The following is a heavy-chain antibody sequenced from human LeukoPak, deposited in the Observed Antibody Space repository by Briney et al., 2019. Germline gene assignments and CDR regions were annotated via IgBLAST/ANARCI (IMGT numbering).Heavy chain of an antibody. J-gene: IGHJ4*02. V-gene: IGHV4-61*01. CDR3: ARGSYSYYFDY. D-gene: IGHD1-26*01. Sequence: SETLSLTCTVSGGSVSSYSYYWSWIRQPPGKGLEWIGCIYSSGSTNYNPSLKSRVTISVDTSKNQFSLKLSSVTAADTAVYYCARGSYSYYFDYWGQGTLVTVSS. CDR1: GGSVSSYSYY. CDR2: IYSSGST.